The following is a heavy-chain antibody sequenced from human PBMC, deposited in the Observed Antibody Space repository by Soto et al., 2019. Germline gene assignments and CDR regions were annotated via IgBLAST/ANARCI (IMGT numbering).Heavy chain of an antibody. Sequence: PSETLSLTCAVSGGSISSSNWWSWVRQPPGKGLEWIGEIYHSGSTNYNPSLKSRVTISVDKSKNQFSLKLSSVTAADTAVYYCARTEPSGYMVRGADNWFDPWGQGTLVTVSS. D-gene: IGHD3-10*01. V-gene: IGHV4-4*02. CDR1: GGSISSSNW. CDR2: IYHSGST. CDR3: ARTEPSGYMVRGADNWFDP. J-gene: IGHJ5*02.